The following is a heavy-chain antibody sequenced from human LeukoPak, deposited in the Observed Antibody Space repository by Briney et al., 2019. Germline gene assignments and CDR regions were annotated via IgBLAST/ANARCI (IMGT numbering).Heavy chain of an antibody. J-gene: IGHJ3*02. CDR3: AKSPAVDAAFDI. CDR1: GFTFSNFA. V-gene: IGHV3-23*01. CDR2: ISGSGGRT. Sequence: GGSLRLSCAASGFTFSNFAVSWVGQAPGKGLEWVSAISGSGGRTYYADSVKGRFTISRDNSKDTLYLQMNSLRAEDTAVYYCAKSPAVDAAFDIWGQGTMVTVSS. D-gene: IGHD4-23*01.